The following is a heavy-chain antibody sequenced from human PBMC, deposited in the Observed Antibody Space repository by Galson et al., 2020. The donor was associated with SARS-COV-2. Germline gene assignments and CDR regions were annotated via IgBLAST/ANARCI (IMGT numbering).Heavy chain of an antibody. J-gene: IGHJ4*02. CDR3: ARVSSGSYWGYFDY. CDR2: ISYDGSNK. D-gene: IGHD1-26*01. Sequence: GESLKISCAASGFTFSSYAMHWVRQAPGKGLEWVAVISYDGSNKYYADSVKGRFTISRDNSKNTLYLQMNSLRAEDTAVYYCARVSSGSYWGYFDYWGQGTLVTVSS. V-gene: IGHV3-30-3*01. CDR1: GFTFSSYA.